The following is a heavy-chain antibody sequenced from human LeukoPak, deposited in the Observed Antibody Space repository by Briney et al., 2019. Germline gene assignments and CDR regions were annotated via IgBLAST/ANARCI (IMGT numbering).Heavy chain of an antibody. CDR2: INHSGST. V-gene: IGHV4-34*01. J-gene: IGHJ5*02. CDR1: GGSFSGYY. D-gene: IGHD2-2*01. Sequence: SETLSLTCAVYGGSFSGYYWSWIRQPPGKGLEWIGEINHSGSTNYNPSLKSRVTISVDTSRNQFSLKLSSVTAADTAVYYCARGFGVVVPAAIGADWFDPWGQGTLVTVSS. CDR3: ARGFGVVVPAAIGADWFDP.